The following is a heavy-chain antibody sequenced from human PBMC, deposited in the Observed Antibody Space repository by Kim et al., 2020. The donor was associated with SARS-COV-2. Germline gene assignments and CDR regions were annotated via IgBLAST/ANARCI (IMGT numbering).Heavy chain of an antibody. CDR1: GYTFTSYG. Sequence: ASVKVSCKASGYTFTSYGISWVRQAPGQGLEWMGWISAYNGNTNYAQKLQGRVTMTTDTSTSTAYMELRSLRSDDTAVYYCARALTSTYYDILTGYYGFDYWGQGTLVTVSS. V-gene: IGHV1-18*01. CDR2: ISAYNGNT. CDR3: ARALTSTYYDILTGYYGFDY. J-gene: IGHJ4*02. D-gene: IGHD3-9*01.